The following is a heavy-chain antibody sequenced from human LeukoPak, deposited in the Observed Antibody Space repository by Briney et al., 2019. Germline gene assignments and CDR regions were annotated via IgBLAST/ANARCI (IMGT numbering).Heavy chain of an antibody. CDR3: ARFGRGFSFYFDY. V-gene: IGHV4-59*08. D-gene: IGHD5-12*01. J-gene: IGHJ4*02. Sequence: SETLSLTCTVSGGSISSYYWSWIRQPPGKGLEWIGYIYYSGSTNYNPSLKSRVTMTVDTSKNQVSLKLTSVTAADTAVYYCARFGRGFSFYFDYWGQGTLVTVSS. CDR1: GGSISSYY. CDR2: IYYSGST.